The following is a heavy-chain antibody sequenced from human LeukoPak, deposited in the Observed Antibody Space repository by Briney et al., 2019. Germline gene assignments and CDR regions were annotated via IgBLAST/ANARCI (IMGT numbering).Heavy chain of an antibody. CDR2: ISNSGTTI. CDR3: AKVERDDSSGYYRLQPLSLYYFDY. V-gene: IGHV3-11*04. J-gene: IGHJ4*02. D-gene: IGHD3-22*01. CDR1: GFSFSDFY. Sequence: KPGGSLRLSCAASGFSFSDFYLTWIRQAPGKGLEWISYISNSGTTIYYADGVKGRFTVSRDNSKNTLYLQMNSLRAEDTAVYYCAKVERDDSSGYYRLQPLSLYYFDYWGQGTLVTVSS.